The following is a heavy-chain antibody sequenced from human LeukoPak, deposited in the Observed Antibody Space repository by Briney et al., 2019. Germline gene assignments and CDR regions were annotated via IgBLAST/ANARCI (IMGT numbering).Heavy chain of an antibody. V-gene: IGHV4-39*01. D-gene: IGHD6-6*01. CDR1: GGSISSSSYY. CDR3: ARKSSSSLGWFDP. Sequence: RPSETLSLTCTVSGGSISSSSYYWGWIRQPPGKGLEWIGSIYYSGSTYYNPSLKSRVTISVDTSKNQFSLKLSSVTAADTAVYYCARKSSSSLGWFDPWGQGTLVTVSS. CDR2: IYYSGST. J-gene: IGHJ5*02.